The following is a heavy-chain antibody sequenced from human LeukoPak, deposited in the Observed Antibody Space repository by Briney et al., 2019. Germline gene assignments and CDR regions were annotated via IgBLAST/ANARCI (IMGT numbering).Heavy chain of an antibody. Sequence: GGSLRLSCAASGFTFSSYWMSWVRQARAKGLEWVANIKQDGSEKYYVDSVKGRFTISRDNAKNSLYLQMNSLRAEDTAVYFCATGGYTYTHWGQGTLVTVSS. D-gene: IGHD5-18*01. V-gene: IGHV3-7*03. CDR2: IKQDGSEK. CDR3: ATGGYTYTH. J-gene: IGHJ4*02. CDR1: GFTFSSYW.